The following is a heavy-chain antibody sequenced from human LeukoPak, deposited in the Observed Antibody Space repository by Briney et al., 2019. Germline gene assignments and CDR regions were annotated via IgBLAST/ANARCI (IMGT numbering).Heavy chain of an antibody. CDR1: GGSISSYY. D-gene: IGHD2-2*01. CDR2: IYTSGST. CDR3: AREDCSSTSCCGFDY. Sequence: SETLSLTCTVSGGSISSYYWSWIRQPAGKGLEWIGRIYTSGSTNYNPSLKSRVTMSVDTSKNQFSLKLSSVTAADTAVYYCAREDCSSTSCCGFDYWGQGTLVTVSS. J-gene: IGHJ4*02. V-gene: IGHV4-4*07.